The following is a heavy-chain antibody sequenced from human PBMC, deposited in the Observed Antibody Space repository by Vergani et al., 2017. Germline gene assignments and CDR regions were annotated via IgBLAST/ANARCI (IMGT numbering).Heavy chain of an antibody. CDR2: INHSGRT. V-gene: IGHV4-34*01. CDR1: GGSFSGYY. Sequence: QVQLQQWGAGLLKPSETLSLTCAVYGGSFSGYYWSWIRQPPGKGLEWIGEINHSGRTNYNPSLKSRVSIAVDTSKNQFSLKLGSVTDADTAVYYCARGFDLWGRGTLVTVSS. CDR3: ARGFDL. J-gene: IGHJ2*01.